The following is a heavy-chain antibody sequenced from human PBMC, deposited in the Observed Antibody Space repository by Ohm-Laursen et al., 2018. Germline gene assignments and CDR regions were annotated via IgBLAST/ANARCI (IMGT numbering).Heavy chain of an antibody. J-gene: IGHJ4*02. D-gene: IGHD3-16*01. V-gene: IGHV4-34*01. CDR1: GGSISSYY. CDR3: AANYTFGGVSAYY. Sequence: SHTLSLTCAVSGGSISSYYWNWIRQPPGQGLEWIGEINHSGSTKYNPSLQSRVTISVDTSKNQFSLQLSSVTAADTAVYFCAANYTFGGVSAYYWGQRTLVTVSS. CDR2: INHSGST.